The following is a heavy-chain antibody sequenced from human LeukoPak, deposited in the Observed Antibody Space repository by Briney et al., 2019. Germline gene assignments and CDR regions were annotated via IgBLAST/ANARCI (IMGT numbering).Heavy chain of an antibody. CDR1: GYTFTSYS. D-gene: IGHD6-19*01. J-gene: IGHJ4*02. V-gene: IGHV1-3*01. CDR3: ARGGPNPSGWLLDN. Sequence: GASVKVSCKTSGYTFTSYSMHWVRQAPGQRLEWMGWINGGNGNTEYSQKFQGRVTITRDTSATTGYMELSSLTSEDTAVFYCARGGPNPSGWLLDNWGQGTLVTVSS. CDR2: INGGNGNT.